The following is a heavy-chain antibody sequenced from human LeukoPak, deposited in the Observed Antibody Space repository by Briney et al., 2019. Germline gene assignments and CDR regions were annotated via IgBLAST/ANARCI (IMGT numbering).Heavy chain of an antibody. Sequence: PSETLSLTCAVYGGSFSGYYWSWIRQPPGKGLEWIGEINHSGSTNYNPSLKSRVTISVDTSKNRFSLKLSSVTAADTAVYYCARGGGRLGAPTRFWGQGTPVTVSS. V-gene: IGHV4-34*01. CDR1: GGSFSGYY. J-gene: IGHJ4*02. CDR3: ARGGGRLGAPTRF. D-gene: IGHD3-10*01. CDR2: INHSGST.